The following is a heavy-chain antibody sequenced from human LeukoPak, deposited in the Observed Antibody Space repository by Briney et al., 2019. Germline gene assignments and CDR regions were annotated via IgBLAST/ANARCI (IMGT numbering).Heavy chain of an antibody. D-gene: IGHD5-12*01. V-gene: IGHV4-39*02. Sequence: ASETLSLTCSVSGGSIGTDSYYGGWVRQPPGKVLECIGSVYYGGTTYCNPSLKSRVTLSVDTSKNGFSLRLSSVTAADSAVYFCATGKYSGYYDYWGQGTLVTVSS. J-gene: IGHJ4*02. CDR2: VYYGGTT. CDR1: GGSIGTDSYY. CDR3: ATGKYSGYYDY.